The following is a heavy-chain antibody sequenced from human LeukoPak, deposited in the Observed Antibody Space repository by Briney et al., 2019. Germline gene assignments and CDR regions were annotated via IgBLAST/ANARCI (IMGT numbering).Heavy chain of an antibody. D-gene: IGHD2-8*02. CDR3: ARRGTGGRSFDI. CDR2: ISYSGST. Sequence: SETLSLTCTVSGGSVSSGSYYWTWIRQPPGKGLEWIGYISYSGSTNFNPSLKSRVTISVDTSKNQFSLDLSSVTAADTAVYYCARRGTGGRSFDIWGQGTMVTVSS. CDR1: GGSVSSGSYY. J-gene: IGHJ3*02. V-gene: IGHV4-61*01.